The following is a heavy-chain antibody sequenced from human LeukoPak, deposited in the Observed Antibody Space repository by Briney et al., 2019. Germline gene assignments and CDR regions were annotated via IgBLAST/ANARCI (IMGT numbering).Heavy chain of an antibody. Sequence: GALRLSCAASGFTVSSNYMSWVRQAPGQGLEWVSSISASNSYIFYADSVKGRFTISRDNAMNSLYLQMNSLRVEDTAVYYCARVLGYCSNGVCSLQHWGQGTLVTV. D-gene: IGHD2-8*01. CDR2: ISASNSYI. J-gene: IGHJ1*01. V-gene: IGHV3-21*01. CDR3: ARVLGYCSNGVCSLQH. CDR1: GFTVSSNY.